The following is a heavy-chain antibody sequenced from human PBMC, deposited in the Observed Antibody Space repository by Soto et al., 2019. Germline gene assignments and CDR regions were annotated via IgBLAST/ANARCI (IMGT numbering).Heavy chain of an antibody. CDR3: ASTVFGVVIKGYYGMDV. CDR1: GFTFSSYD. CDR2: IGTAGDT. J-gene: IGHJ6*02. Sequence: GGSLRLSCAASGFTFSSYDMHWVRQATGKGLEWVSAIGTAGDTYYPGSVKGRFTISRENAKNSLYLQMNSLRAEDTAVYYCASTVFGVVIKGYYGMDVWGQGTTVTVSS. D-gene: IGHD3-3*01. V-gene: IGHV3-13*01.